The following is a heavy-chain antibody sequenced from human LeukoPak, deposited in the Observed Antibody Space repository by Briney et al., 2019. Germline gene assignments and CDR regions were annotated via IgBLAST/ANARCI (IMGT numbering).Heavy chain of an antibody. CDR3: AKDRYSSGWYDYFDY. D-gene: IGHD6-19*01. CDR1: GFTFSSYG. J-gene: IGHJ4*02. V-gene: IGHV3-30*02. Sequence: PGGSLRLSCAASGFTFSSYGMHWVRQAPGKGLEWVAFIRYDGSNKYYADSVKGRFTISRDNSKSTLYLQMNSLRAEDTAVYYRAKDRYSSGWYDYFDYWGQGTLVTVSS. CDR2: IRYDGSNK.